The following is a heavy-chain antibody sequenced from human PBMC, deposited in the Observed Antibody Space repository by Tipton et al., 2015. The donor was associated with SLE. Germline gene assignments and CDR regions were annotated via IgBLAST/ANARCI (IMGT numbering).Heavy chain of an antibody. Sequence: SLRLSCAASGFTLSSYWMSWVRQAPGKGLEWVANIKQDGSEKYYVDSVKGRFTISRDNAKNSLYLQMNSLRAEDTAVYYCARDQSGSGDYWGQGTLVTVSS. CDR1: GFTLSSYW. D-gene: IGHD6-19*01. V-gene: IGHV3-7*01. CDR2: IKQDGSEK. J-gene: IGHJ4*02. CDR3: ARDQSGSGDY.